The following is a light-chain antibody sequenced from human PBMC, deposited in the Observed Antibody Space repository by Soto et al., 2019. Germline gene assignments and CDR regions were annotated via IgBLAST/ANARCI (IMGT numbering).Light chain of an antibody. V-gene: IGLV7-43*01. CDR2: RTS. Sequence: QTVVTQEPSLTVSPGGTVTLTCALNTGAVTSDYYPNWFQRKPGQALRTLIYRTSNKHSWTPARFSGSLLGGKAALTLSGVQPEDEADYYCVLLYGGAWVFGGGTKLTVL. J-gene: IGLJ2*01. CDR3: VLLYGGAWV. CDR1: TGAVTSDYY.